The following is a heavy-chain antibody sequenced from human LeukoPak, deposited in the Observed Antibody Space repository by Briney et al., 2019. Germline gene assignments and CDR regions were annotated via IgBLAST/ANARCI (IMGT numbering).Heavy chain of an antibody. CDR3: AKHMHVGGSYVDY. J-gene: IGHJ4*02. D-gene: IGHD3-16*01. CDR1: GFTFGSYA. Sequence: GGSLRLFCAASGFTFGSYAMSWVRQAPGKGLEWVSIISGSGVPTYYTDSVKGRFTISRDNSKNTLSLQMNSLRAEDTAVYYCAKHMHVGGSYVDYWGQGTLVTVSS. V-gene: IGHV3-23*01. CDR2: ISGSGVPT.